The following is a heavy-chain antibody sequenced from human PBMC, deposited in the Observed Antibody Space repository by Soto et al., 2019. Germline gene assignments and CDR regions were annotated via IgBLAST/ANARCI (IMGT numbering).Heavy chain of an antibody. J-gene: IGHJ4*02. CDR2: IKSKTDGGTT. CDR3: TTELYDFWSGYYLGGSGSYFPFDY. D-gene: IGHD3-3*01. V-gene: IGHV3-15*01. Sequence: GGSLRLSCAASGFTFSNAWMSWVRQAPGKGLEWVGRIKSKTDGGTTDYAAPVKGRFTISRDDSKNTLYLQMNSLKTEDTAVYYCTTELYDFWSGYYLGGSGSYFPFDYWGQGTLVTVSS. CDR1: GFTFSNAW.